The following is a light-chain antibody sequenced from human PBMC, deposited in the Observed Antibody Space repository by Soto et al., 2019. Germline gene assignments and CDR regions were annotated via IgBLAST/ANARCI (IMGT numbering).Light chain of an antibody. CDR1: QDISNY. V-gene: IGKV1-33*01. Sequence: DIQMTQSPSSLSASVGDRVTITCQASQDISNYLNWYQQKPGKDPKLLIYDASNLETGVPSRFSGSGSGTDFTFTISRLQPEDIATYYCQQYDNLPLTFGPGTKVDIK. CDR3: QQYDNLPLT. CDR2: DAS. J-gene: IGKJ3*01.